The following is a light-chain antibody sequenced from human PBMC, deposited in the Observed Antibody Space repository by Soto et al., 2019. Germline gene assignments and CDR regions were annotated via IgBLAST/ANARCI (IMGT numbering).Light chain of an antibody. CDR2: GAS. J-gene: IGKJ1*01. Sequence: EIVLTQSPGTLPWSPGERGTLSCRAVQSVSSNYLAWYQQKPGQAPRLLIYGASSRATGIPDRFSGSGSGTDFTLTIRRLEPEDFAVYYCQQYGSSYPWTFGQGTKVDIK. V-gene: IGKV3-20*01. CDR1: QSVSSNY. CDR3: QQYGSSYPWT.